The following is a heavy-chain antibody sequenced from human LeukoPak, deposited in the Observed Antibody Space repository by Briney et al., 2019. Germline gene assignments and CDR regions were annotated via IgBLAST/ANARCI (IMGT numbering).Heavy chain of an antibody. V-gene: IGHV3-23*01. CDR2: ISGSGGST. CDR3: ARDSVVVAAMELRAFDI. CDR1: GFTFSSYA. J-gene: IGHJ3*02. Sequence: QAGGSLRLSCAASGFTFSSYAMSWVRQAPGKGLEWVSAISGSGGSTYYADSVKGRFTISRDNSKNTLYLQMNSLRAEDTAVYYCARDSVVVAAMELRAFDIWGQGTMVTVSS. D-gene: IGHD2-15*01.